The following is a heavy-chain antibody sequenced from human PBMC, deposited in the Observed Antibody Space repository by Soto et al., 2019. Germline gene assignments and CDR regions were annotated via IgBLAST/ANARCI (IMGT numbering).Heavy chain of an antibody. J-gene: IGHJ6*03. CDR2: MNPNSGNT. CDR1: GYTFTSYD. Sequence: QVQLVQSGAEVKKPGASVKVSCKASGYTFTSYDINWVRQATGQGLEWMGWMNPNSGNTGYAQKFRGRVTMTRNTSISTAYMELSSLRSEDTAVYYCARSRYDFWSGYSPLYYYYMDVWGKGTTVTVSS. D-gene: IGHD3-3*01. V-gene: IGHV1-8*01. CDR3: ARSRYDFWSGYSPLYYYYMDV.